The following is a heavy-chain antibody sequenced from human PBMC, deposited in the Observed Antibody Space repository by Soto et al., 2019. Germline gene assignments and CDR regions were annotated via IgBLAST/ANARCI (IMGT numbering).Heavy chain of an antibody. J-gene: IGHJ4*02. D-gene: IGHD6-19*01. CDR3: AKGGRQWLVTSDFNY. CDR2: VSHDGRNT. CDR1: GFTFSDYA. V-gene: IGHV3-30*18. Sequence: VQLVESGGGVVQPGRSLRLSCAASGFTFSDYAMHWVRQAPGKGLEWVAVVSHDGRNTHYADSVKGRFTISRDSSKKPVSLEMTSLRAEDTAVSYCAKGGRQWLVTSDFNYWGQGALVTVSS.